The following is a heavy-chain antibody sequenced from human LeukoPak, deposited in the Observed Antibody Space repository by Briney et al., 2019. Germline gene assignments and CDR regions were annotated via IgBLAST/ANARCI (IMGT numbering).Heavy chain of an antibody. J-gene: IGHJ4*02. CDR3: ARGGVRYFDY. D-gene: IGHD3-9*01. CDR2: ISSSSSYI. Sequence: GGSLRLSCAASGFTFSSYSMNWVRQAPGKGLEWVSSISSSSSYIYYADSVKGRFTISRDNAKNSLYLQMNSLGAEDTAVYYGARGGVRYFDYGGQGARFTVSP. V-gene: IGHV3-21*01. CDR1: GFTFSSYS.